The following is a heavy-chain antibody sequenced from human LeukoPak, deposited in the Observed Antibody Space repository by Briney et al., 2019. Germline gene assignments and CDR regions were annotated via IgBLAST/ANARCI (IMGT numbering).Heavy chain of an antibody. V-gene: IGHV4-61*02. J-gene: IGHJ5*02. CDR2: IYTSGST. D-gene: IGHD6-19*01. Sequence: SQTLSLTCTVSGGSISSGRYYWSWIRQPAGKGLEWIGRIYTSGSTNYNPSLKSRVTMSVDTSKNQFSLKLSSVTAADTAVYYCARDRVAVAADWFDPWGQGTLVTVSS. CDR1: GGSISSGRYY. CDR3: ARDRVAVAADWFDP.